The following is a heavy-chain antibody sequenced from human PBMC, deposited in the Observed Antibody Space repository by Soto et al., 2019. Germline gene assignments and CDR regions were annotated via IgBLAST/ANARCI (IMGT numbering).Heavy chain of an antibody. J-gene: IGHJ6*02. D-gene: IGHD1-7*01. CDR3: AREGGTFYYYYGMDV. CDR2: INPNSGGT. Sequence: ASVKVSCKASGYTFTGYYMHWVRQAPGQGLEWMGWINPNSGGTNYAQKFQGWVTMTRDTSISTAYMELSRLRSDDTAVYYCAREGGTFYYYYGMDVRGQGTTVTVSS. CDR1: GYTFTGYY. V-gene: IGHV1-2*04.